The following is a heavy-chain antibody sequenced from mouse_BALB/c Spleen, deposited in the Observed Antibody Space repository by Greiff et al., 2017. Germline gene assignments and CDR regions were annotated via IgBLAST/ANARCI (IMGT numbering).Heavy chain of an antibody. CDR1: GYSITSGYY. V-gene: IGHV3-6*02. Sequence: VQLKESGPGLVKPSQSLSLTCSVTGYSITSGYYWNWIRQFPGNKLEWMGYISYDGSNNYNPSLKNRISITRDTSKNQFFLKLNSVTTEDTATYYCARDGDGNYAWFAYWGQGTLVTVSA. J-gene: IGHJ3*01. D-gene: IGHD2-1*01. CDR2: ISYDGSN. CDR3: ARDGDGNYAWFAY.